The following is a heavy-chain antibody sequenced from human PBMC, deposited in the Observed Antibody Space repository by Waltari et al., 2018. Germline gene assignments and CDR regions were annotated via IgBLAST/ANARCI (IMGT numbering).Heavy chain of an antibody. CDR1: GYTFTDYY. Sequence: QVQLVQSGAEVKKPGASVKVSCKASGYTFTDYYMHWVRQAPGQGLEWMGRINPNSGGTNYAQKFQGRVTMTRDTSISTAYMELSRLRSDDTAVYYCARNRVTMVRGVQNNWFDPWGQGTLVTVSS. CDR3: ARNRVTMVRGVQNNWFDP. D-gene: IGHD3-10*01. V-gene: IGHV1-2*06. J-gene: IGHJ5*02. CDR2: INPNSGGT.